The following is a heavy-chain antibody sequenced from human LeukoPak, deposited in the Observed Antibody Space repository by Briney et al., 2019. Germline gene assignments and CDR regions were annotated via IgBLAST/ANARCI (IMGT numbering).Heavy chain of an antibody. CDR1: GGSFSGYY. CDR3: ARRYTRRVAFDI. Sequence: SETLSLTCAVYGGSFSGYYWSWIRQPPGKGLEWIGEINHSGSTNYNPSLKSRVTISVDTSKNQFSLKLSSVTAADTAVYYCARRYTRRVAFDIWGQGTMVTVSS. V-gene: IGHV4-34*01. D-gene: IGHD3-9*01. CDR2: INHSGST. J-gene: IGHJ3*02.